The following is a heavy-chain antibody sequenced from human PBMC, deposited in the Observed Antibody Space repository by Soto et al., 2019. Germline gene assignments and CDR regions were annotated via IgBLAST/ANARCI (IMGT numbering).Heavy chain of an antibody. CDR3: AKEVRGYSSSWYYFDY. Sequence: PGGSLRLSCAASGFTFSSYGMHWVRQAPGKGLEWVAVISYDGSNKYYADSVKGRFTISRDNSKNTLYLQMNSLRAEDTAVYYCAKEVRGYSSSWYYFDYWGQGTLVTVS. D-gene: IGHD6-13*01. CDR2: ISYDGSNK. CDR1: GFTFSSYG. J-gene: IGHJ4*02. V-gene: IGHV3-30*18.